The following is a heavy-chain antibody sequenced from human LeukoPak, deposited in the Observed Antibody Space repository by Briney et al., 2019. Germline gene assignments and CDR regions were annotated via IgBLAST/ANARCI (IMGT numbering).Heavy chain of an antibody. CDR3: ARTPIVVVPAATTGGY. D-gene: IGHD2-2*01. V-gene: IGHV3-21*01. CDR1: GFTFSSYS. J-gene: IGHJ4*02. CDR2: ISSSSSYI. Sequence: PGGSLRLSCAASGFTFSSYSMNWVRQAPGKGLEWVSSISSSSSYIYYADSVKGRFTISRDNAKNSLYLQMNSLRAEDTAVYYCARTPIVVVPAATTGGYWGQGTLVTVSS.